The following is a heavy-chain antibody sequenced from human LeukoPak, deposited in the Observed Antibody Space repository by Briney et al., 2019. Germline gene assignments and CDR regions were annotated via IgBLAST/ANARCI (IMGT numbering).Heavy chain of an antibody. Sequence: GGSLRLSCAASGFPFSIYAVHWVRQAPGKGLAWVAVISYDGSKQHYADSVKGRFTISRDNSKNTLYLQMNSLRAEDTAIYYCARDRNNDYIWAKNYIMDVWGQGTSVTVS. CDR2: ISYDGSKQ. CDR1: GFPFSIYA. CDR3: ARDRNNDYIWAKNYIMDV. J-gene: IGHJ6*02. D-gene: IGHD3-16*01. V-gene: IGHV3-30*03.